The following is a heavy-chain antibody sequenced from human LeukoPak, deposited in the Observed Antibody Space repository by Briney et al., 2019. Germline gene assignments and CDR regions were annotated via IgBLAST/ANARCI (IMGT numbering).Heavy chain of an antibody. V-gene: IGHV4-59*01. J-gene: IGHJ6*03. Sequence: SETLSLTCTVSGGSISTYYWSWIRQPPGKGLEWIAYIYYSESTNYNPSLKTRVTISVDTSKDQFSLKLSSVTAADTAVYYCARTTEGGYTYGYFYYYYMDVWGKGTTVTISS. CDR3: ARTTEGGYTYGYFYYYYMDV. CDR2: IYYSEST. CDR1: GGSISTYY. D-gene: IGHD5-18*01.